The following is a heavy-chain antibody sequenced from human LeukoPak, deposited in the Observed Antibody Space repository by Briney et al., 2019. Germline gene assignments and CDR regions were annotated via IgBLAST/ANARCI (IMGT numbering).Heavy chain of an antibody. CDR1: GDSISTSNW. D-gene: IGHD6-13*01. CDR2: IHHSGST. Sequence: PSGTLSLTCAVSGDSISTSNWWTWVRQSPGKGLEWIGEIHHSGSTNYNPSLKSRVNISIDKSKNHFSLKLSSVTAADTAVYYCAREDSSSWGYWGQGTLVTVSS. V-gene: IGHV4-4*02. CDR3: AREDSSSWGY. J-gene: IGHJ4*02.